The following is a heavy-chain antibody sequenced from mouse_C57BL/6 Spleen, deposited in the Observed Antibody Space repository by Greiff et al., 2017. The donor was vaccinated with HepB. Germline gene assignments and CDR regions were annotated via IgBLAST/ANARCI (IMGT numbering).Heavy chain of an antibody. D-gene: IGHD1-1*01. CDR3: ARRGDYSFDD. CDR2: IYPGGGYT. CDR1: GYTFTNYW. Sequence: VQLQQSGAELVRPGTSVKMSCKASGYTFTNYWIGWAKQRPGHGLEWIGDIYPGGGYTNYNEKFKGKATLTADKSSSTAYMQFSSLTSEDSAIYYCARRGDYSFDDWGQGTTLTVSS. V-gene: IGHV1-63*01. J-gene: IGHJ2*01.